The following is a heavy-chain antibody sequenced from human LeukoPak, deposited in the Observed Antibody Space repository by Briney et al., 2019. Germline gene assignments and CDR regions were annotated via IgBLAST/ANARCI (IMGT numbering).Heavy chain of an antibody. Sequence: SETLSLTCTVSGGSISTYYWSWVRQSPGKGLEWIGSIYYSGSTNYNPSLKSRVTISVDTSKNQFSLELSSVTAADTAVYYCAVNLTRHTFDIWGQGTMVTVSS. CDR3: AVNLTRHTFDI. D-gene: IGHD1-1*01. CDR1: GGSISTYY. J-gene: IGHJ3*02. CDR2: IYYSGST. V-gene: IGHV4-59*08.